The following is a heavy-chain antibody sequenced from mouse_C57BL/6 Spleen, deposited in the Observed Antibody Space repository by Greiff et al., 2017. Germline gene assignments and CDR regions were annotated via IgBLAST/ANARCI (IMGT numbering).Heavy chain of an antibody. V-gene: IGHV3-5*01. Sequence: DVQLQESGPGLVKPSQTVFLTCTVTGISITTGNYRWSWIRQFPGNKLEWIGYIYYSGTITYNPSLTSRTTITRDTPKNQFFLEMNSLTAEDTATYYCARVFGNYGYYAMDYWGQGTSVTVSS. CDR1: GISITTGNYR. D-gene: IGHD2-1*01. J-gene: IGHJ4*01. CDR3: ARVFGNYGYYAMDY. CDR2: IYYSGTI.